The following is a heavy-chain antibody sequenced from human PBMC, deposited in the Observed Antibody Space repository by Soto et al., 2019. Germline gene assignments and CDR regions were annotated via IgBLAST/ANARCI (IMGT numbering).Heavy chain of an antibody. J-gene: IGHJ3*02. CDR2: IKQDGSEK. CDR3: ARWGYGGNSGRHAFDI. Sequence: GGSLRLSCAASGFPFSGYWMSWVHQAPGKGLEWVASIKQDGSEKYYVDSVKGRFTISRDNAKNSLFLQMNSLRVEDTAVYYCARWGYGGNSGRHAFDIWGQGTMVTVSS. V-gene: IGHV3-7*01. CDR1: GFPFSGYW. D-gene: IGHD4-17*01.